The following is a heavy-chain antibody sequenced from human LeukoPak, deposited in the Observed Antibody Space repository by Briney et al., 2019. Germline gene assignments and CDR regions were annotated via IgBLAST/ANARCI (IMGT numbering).Heavy chain of an antibody. Sequence: GGSLRLSCEASGFTFSNHWMHWVRQAPGKGLAWVSVISKDGSTSVYADSVRGRFTISRDNAKNSLYLQMNSLRAEDTAVYYCAELGITMIGGVWGKGTTVTISS. V-gene: IGHV3-74*01. CDR1: GFTFSNHW. J-gene: IGHJ6*04. D-gene: IGHD3-10*02. CDR3: AELGITMIGGV. CDR2: ISKDGSTS.